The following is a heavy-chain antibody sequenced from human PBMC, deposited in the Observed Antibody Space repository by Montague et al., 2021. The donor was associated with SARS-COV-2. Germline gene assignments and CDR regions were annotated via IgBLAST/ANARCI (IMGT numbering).Heavy chain of an antibody. CDR3: ARHRRYDVVTYYPDF. V-gene: IGHV4-39*01. Sequence: SETLSLTCSVSGGSFDSDNFFWGWIRQPPGKRLEWIGFISNGGXTXDXXXXKXRVTISVHTSRNQLSLNLKSVTAADTTVYYCARHRRYDVVTYYPDFWGQGILVTVSS. J-gene: IGHJ4*02. CDR2: ISNGGXT. CDR1: GGSFDSDNFF. D-gene: IGHD3-9*01.